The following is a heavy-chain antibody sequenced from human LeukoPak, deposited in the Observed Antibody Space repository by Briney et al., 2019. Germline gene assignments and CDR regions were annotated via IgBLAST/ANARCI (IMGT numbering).Heavy chain of an antibody. CDR2: ISSSGSTI. D-gene: IGHD1-1*01. J-gene: IGHJ5*02. Sequence: PGGSLRLSCAASGFTFSSYEMNWVRHAPGKGLEWVSYISSSGSTIYYADSVKGRFTISRDNSKNTLYLQMYNLRAEDTAVYYWAKDLNCRNDVGGWFDPWGQGTLVTVSS. CDR3: AKDLNCRNDVGGWFDP. V-gene: IGHV3-48*03. CDR1: GFTFSSYE.